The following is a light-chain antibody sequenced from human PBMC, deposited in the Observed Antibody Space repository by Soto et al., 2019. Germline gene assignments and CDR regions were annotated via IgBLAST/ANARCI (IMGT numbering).Light chain of an antibody. CDR1: SSDVGSYNY. CDR3: SSYAGSNNYV. CDR2: ELN. V-gene: IGLV2-8*01. Sequence: QSVLTQPPSASGSPGQSVAISCTGTSSDVGSYNYVSWYQQHPGKAPKVMIYELNKRPSGVPDRFSGSKSGNTASLTVSGLQAEDEADYYCSSYAGSNNYVFGTGTKLTVL. J-gene: IGLJ1*01.